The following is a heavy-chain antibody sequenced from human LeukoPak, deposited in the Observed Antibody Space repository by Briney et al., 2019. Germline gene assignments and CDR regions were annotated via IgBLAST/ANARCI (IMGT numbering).Heavy chain of an antibody. CDR3: ARDLETSRTGPYEY. V-gene: IGHV3-30*04. Sequence: GRSLRLSCAASGFTFTSYAMHWVRQAPGKGLEWVAVISYDGNNKFYADFVKGRFTISRDSSKNTLYLEINNLRAEDTAVYYCARDLETSRTGPYEYWGQGTLVTVSS. CDR1: GFTFTSYA. D-gene: IGHD1-14*01. CDR2: ISYDGNNK. J-gene: IGHJ4*02.